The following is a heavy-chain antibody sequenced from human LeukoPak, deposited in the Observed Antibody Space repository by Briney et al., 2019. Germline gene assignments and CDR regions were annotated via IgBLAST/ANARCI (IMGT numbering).Heavy chain of an antibody. V-gene: IGHV1-2*02. CDR3: ARSLEGYSFDY. CDR1: GYTFTGYY. Sequence: ASVKVSCKASGYTFTGYYTHWVRQAPGQGLEWMGWINPNSGGTNYAQKFQGRVTMTRDTSISTAYMELSSLRSEDTAVYYCARSLEGYSFDYWGRGTLVTVSS. J-gene: IGHJ4*02. CDR2: INPNSGGT. D-gene: IGHD5-18*01.